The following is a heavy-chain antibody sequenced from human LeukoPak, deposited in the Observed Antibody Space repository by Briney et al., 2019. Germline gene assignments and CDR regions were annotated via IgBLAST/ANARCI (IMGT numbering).Heavy chain of an antibody. CDR2: IYHSGSP. CDR3: VQRGSSDFDY. D-gene: IGHD6-25*01. Sequence: PSETLSLTRTVSGYSISGGYYWGWIRRPPGKGLEWIGSIYHSGSPTYNLPLKSRFPISVDTSKNQFSLKLRSVKPADTPLYYFVQRGSSDFDYWGDRTLVSASS. CDR1: GYSISGGYY. V-gene: IGHV4-38-2*02. J-gene: IGHJ4*01.